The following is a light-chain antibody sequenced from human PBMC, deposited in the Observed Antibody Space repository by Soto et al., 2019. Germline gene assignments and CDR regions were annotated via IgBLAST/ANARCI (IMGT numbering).Light chain of an antibody. CDR2: EVS. J-gene: IGLJ2*01. CDR3: SSYTISRYSI. V-gene: IGLV2-14*01. CDR1: SSDVGGYNY. Sequence: QSALTQPASVSGSPGQSITISCTGTSSDVGGYNYVSWYQQHPGKAPKLMIYEVSNRPSGVSNRFSGSKSANTASLTISGLQAEDEADYYCSSYTISRYSIFGGGTKLTVL.